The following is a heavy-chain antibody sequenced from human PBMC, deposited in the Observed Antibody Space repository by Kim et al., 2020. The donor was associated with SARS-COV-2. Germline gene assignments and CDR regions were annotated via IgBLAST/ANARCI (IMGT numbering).Heavy chain of an antibody. Sequence: WGSLRLSCAASGFTFSSYAMSWVRQAPGKGLEWVSAISGSGGSTYYADSVKGRFTISRDNSKNTLYLQMNSLRAEDTAVYYCATAGYGDYGYYYYGMDVWGQGTTVTVSS. V-gene: IGHV3-23*01. D-gene: IGHD4-17*01. CDR1: GFTFSSYA. J-gene: IGHJ6*02. CDR2: ISGSGGST. CDR3: ATAGYGDYGYYYYGMDV.